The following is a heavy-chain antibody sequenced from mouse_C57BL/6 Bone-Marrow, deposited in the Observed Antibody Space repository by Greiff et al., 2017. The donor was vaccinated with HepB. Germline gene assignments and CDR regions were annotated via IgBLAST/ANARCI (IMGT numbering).Heavy chain of an antibody. Sequence: EVQLEESGGGLVQPGGSMKLSCVASGFTFSNYWMNWVRQSPEKGLEWVAQIRLKSDNYATNYAESVKGRFTISIDDSKSSVYLQMNNLRAEDTGIYYCTGGELWFAYGGRGTLVTVAA. CDR1: GFTFSNYW. J-gene: IGHJ3*01. CDR2: IRLKSDNYAT. V-gene: IGHV6-3*01. CDR3: TGGELWFAY.